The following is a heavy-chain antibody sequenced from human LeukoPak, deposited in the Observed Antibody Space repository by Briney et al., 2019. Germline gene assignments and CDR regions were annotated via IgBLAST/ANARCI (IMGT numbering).Heavy chain of an antibody. V-gene: IGHV1-18*01. CDR1: VYSFTSYG. J-gene: IGHJ6*03. Sequence: SVKVSCKDSVYSFTSYGIRWVRQAPGQGRDGMGWISAYNDNTNYAQKLQGRITMTTDSTTRTDYLELRSLRSDDTAVYYCERDGRYSYDPRPYYYYMDVWGKGTTVTVSS. D-gene: IGHD5-18*01. CDR2: ISAYNDNT. CDR3: ERDGRYSYDPRPYYYYMDV.